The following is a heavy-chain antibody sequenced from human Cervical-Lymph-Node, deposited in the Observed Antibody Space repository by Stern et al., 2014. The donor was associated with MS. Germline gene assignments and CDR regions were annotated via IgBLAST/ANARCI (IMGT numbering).Heavy chain of an antibody. J-gene: IGHJ2*01. D-gene: IGHD6-13*01. CDR1: GYNLTAYY. CDR3: ARDAEGLSSNWYWYFDL. Sequence: VQLVQSGAEVKKPGASVKVSCKASGYNLTAYYLNWVRQAPGQGLEWMGRINPDTGDTDYVTKFHGSVTMTRDTSISTVHMELRRLRSDDTAVYYCARDAEGLSSNWYWYFDLWGRGTLVTVSS. V-gene: IGHV1-2*06. CDR2: INPDTGDT.